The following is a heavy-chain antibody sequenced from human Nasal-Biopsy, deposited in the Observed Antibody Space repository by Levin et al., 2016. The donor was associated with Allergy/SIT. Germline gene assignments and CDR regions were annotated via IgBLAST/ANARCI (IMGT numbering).Heavy chain of an antibody. D-gene: IGHD4-23*01. J-gene: IGHJ4*02. Sequence: SETLSLTCTVSGGSISSYYWSWIRQPPGKGLEWIGYSDYSGTTNHNPSLKSRVTISVDTSKNQFSLKVTSVTAADTAVYYCAREANYGGNQLAFDYWGQGTLVTVSS. V-gene: IGHV4-59*13. CDR1: GGSISSYY. CDR2: SDYSGTT. CDR3: AREANYGGNQLAFDY.